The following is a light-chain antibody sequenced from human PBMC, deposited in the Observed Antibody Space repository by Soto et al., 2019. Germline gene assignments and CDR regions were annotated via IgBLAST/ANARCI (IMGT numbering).Light chain of an antibody. CDR1: QSVSSSY. CDR3: QQYGGSPRT. J-gene: IGKJ5*01. CDR2: GAS. V-gene: IGKV3-20*01. Sequence: EIVLTPSPWTLSLSPGERATLSCRASQSVSSSYLAWYQQKPGQAPRLLIYGASSRATGIPDRFSGSGSGTDFTLTIARLEPEDFAVYYCQQYGGSPRTFGQGTRLEIK.